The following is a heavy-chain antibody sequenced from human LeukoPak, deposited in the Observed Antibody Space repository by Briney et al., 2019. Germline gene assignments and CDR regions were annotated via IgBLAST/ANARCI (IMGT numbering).Heavy chain of an antibody. V-gene: IGHV3-21*01. J-gene: IGHJ4*02. CDR2: ISSSSSYI. D-gene: IGHD5-18*01. CDR1: GFTFSSYS. CDR3: ARVVRGYSYGSVDY. Sequence: GGSLRLSCAASGFTFSSYSMNWVRQAPGKGLEWVSSISSSSSYIYYADSVKGRFIISRDNAKNSLYLQMNSLRAEDTAVYYCARVVRGYSYGSVDYWGQGTLVTVSS.